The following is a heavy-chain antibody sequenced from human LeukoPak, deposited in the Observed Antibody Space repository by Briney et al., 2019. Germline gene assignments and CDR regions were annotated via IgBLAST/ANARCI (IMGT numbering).Heavy chain of an antibody. CDR1: GFTFNRFS. Sequence: GGSLRLSCVASGFTFNRFSMHWVRQTPGKGLEWVSLISGDGGDRKYADSVRGRFTISRDNAKNTVYLQMNGLRAEDTTVYYCATVSEYWGQGTLVTVSS. V-gene: IGHV3-43*02. CDR2: ISGDGGDR. J-gene: IGHJ4*02. CDR3: ATVSEY.